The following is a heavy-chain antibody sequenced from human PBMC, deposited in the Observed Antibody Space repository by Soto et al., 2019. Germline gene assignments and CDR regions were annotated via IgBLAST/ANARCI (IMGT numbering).Heavy chain of an antibody. CDR1: GYTFTSYY. CDR3: ASLVLYSSGSDAFDI. J-gene: IGHJ3*02. CDR2: INPSGGST. Sequence: QVQLVQSGAEVKKPGASVKVSCKASGYTFTSYYMHWVRQAPGQGLEWMGIINPSGGSTSYAQKFQGRVTMIRDTSTSTVYMELSSLRSEDTAVYYCASLVLYSSGSDAFDIWGQGTMVTVSS. D-gene: IGHD6-19*01. V-gene: IGHV1-46*01.